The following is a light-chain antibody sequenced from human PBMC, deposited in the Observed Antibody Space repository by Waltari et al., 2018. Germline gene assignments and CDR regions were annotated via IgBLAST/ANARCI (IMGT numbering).Light chain of an antibody. V-gene: IGLV2-23*02. J-gene: IGLJ2*01. CDR1: SSAVGGFNL. CDR3: CSYAGSSFVV. CDR2: EVS. Sequence: QSALTQPASVSGSPGQSITISCTGTSSAVGGFNLVAWYQPHPGKAPKLMIYEVSKRPSGVSNRFSGSKSGNTASLTISGLQAEDEADYYCCSYAGSSFVVFGGGTKLTVL.